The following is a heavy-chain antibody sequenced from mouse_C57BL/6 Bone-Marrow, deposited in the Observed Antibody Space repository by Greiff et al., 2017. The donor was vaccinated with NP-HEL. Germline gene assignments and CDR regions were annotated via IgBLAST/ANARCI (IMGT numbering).Heavy chain of an antibody. V-gene: IGHV1-63*01. Sequence: VMLVESGAELVRPGTSVKMSCKASGYTFTNYWIGWAKQRPGHGLEWIGDIYPGGGYTNYNEKFKGKATLTAEQSSSTDYMQLSSLTYEDSAINYCAIYYGSRRGYYAMDYWGQGTSVTVSS. CDR1: GYTFTNYW. D-gene: IGHD1-1*01. CDR3: AIYYGSRRGYYAMDY. CDR2: IYPGGGYT. J-gene: IGHJ4*01.